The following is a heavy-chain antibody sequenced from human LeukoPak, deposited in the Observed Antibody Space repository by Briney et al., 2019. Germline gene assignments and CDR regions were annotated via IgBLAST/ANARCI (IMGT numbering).Heavy chain of an antibody. D-gene: IGHD6-13*01. V-gene: IGHV4-4*07. J-gene: IGHJ5*02. Sequence: SETLSLTCTVSGGSISSYYWSWIRQPAGKGLEWIGRIYTSGSTNYNPSLKSRVTMSVDTSKNQFSLKLSSVTAADTAVYYCATRSSWYQGPWFDPWGQGTLVTVSS. CDR3: ATRSSWYQGPWFDP. CDR2: IYTSGST. CDR1: GGSISSYY.